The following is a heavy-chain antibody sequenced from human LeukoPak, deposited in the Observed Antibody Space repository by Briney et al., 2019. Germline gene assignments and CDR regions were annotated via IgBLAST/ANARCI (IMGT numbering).Heavy chain of an antibody. V-gene: IGHV3-15*01. CDR2: IKSKTDGGTT. J-gene: IGHJ4*02. CDR3: TTFRWGYYFDY. D-gene: IGHD3-16*01. Sequence: WIRQPPGKGLEWIGRIKSKTDGGTTDYAAPVKGRFTISRDDSKNTLYLQMNSLKTEDTAVYYCTTFRWGYYFDYWGQGTLVTVSS.